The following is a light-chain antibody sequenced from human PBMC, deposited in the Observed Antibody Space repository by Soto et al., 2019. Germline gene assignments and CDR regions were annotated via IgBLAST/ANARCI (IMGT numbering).Light chain of an antibody. CDR2: TAS. CDR1: QSSSSY. V-gene: IGKV1-39*01. CDR3: QQSYSTPPA. Sequence: DMQMTQPPSSLSASVGDRVTITCRSSQSSSSYLNWSQQKPGKAPKLLIYTASSLQSGVPSRFSASGSGTDFTRTISSLQPEDFATYYCQQSYSTPPAFGQGTMVVIK. J-gene: IGKJ1*01.